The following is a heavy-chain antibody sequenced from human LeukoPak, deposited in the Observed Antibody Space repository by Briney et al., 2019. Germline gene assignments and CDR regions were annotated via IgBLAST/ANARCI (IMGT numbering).Heavy chain of an antibody. CDR3: ARRFTALPATNQFDY. D-gene: IGHD2-15*01. Sequence: PSQTLSLTCSVSGGSITSGGDYWHWIRQHPDKGLEWIGYVSYSGSTDYNPSLRSRVTISADTSKNQFSLKLSSVTAADTAVYYCARRFTALPATNQFDYWGQGTLVTVSS. CDR1: GGSITSGGDY. J-gene: IGHJ4*02. CDR2: VSYSGST. V-gene: IGHV4-31*03.